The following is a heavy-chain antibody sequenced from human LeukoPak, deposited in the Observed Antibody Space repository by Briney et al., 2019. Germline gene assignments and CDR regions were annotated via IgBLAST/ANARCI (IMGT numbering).Heavy chain of an antibody. CDR1: GGSINNHY. CDR2: IYYTGST. V-gene: IGHV4-59*08. D-gene: IGHD2-21*02. CDR3: ARRSVVTAINFDAFDI. Sequence: SETLSLTCIVSGGSINNHYWTWIRQPPGKGLEWIGYIYYTGSTNYNPSLKSRVTISLDTSKNQFSLKLSSVTAADTAVYYCARRSVVTAINFDAFDIWGQGAMVTVSS. J-gene: IGHJ3*02.